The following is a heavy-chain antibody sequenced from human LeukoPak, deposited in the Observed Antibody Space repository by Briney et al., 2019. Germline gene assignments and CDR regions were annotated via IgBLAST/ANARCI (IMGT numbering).Heavy chain of an antibody. V-gene: IGHV1-69*05. CDR2: IIPIFGTA. D-gene: IGHD3-22*01. J-gene: IGHJ4*02. Sequence: SVKVSCKASGGTFSSYAISWVRQAPGQGLEWMGGIIPIFGTANYAQKFQGRVTITTDESTSTAYMELSSLRSEDTAVYYCAISPLSSGPMGYWGQGTLATVSS. CDR3: AISPLSSGPMGY. CDR1: GGTFSSYA.